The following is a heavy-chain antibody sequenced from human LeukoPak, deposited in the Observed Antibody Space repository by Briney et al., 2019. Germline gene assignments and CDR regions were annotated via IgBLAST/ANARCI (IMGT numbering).Heavy chain of an antibody. CDR2: IYYSGST. CDR3: ATRKLGNDY. V-gene: IGHV4-59*01. J-gene: IGHJ4*02. CDR1: GGSISSYY. D-gene: IGHD7-27*01. Sequence: SETLSLTCTVSGGSISSYYWSWIRQPPGKGLEWIGYIYYSGSTNDNPSLRSRVTISVDTSKNQFSLKLYSVTAADTAVYYCATRKLGNDYWGQGTLVTVSS.